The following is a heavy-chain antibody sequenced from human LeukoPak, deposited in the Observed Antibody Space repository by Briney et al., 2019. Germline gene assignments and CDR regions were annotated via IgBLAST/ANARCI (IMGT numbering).Heavy chain of an antibody. Sequence: GGSLRLSCAASGFTFNSYSMNWVRQAPGKGLEWVSSISSSSSYIYYADSVKGRFTISRDNAKNSLYLQMNSLRAEDTAVYYCARVRGYSYGYVDYWGQGTLVTVSS. J-gene: IGHJ4*02. CDR2: ISSSSSYI. CDR1: GFTFNSYS. V-gene: IGHV3-21*01. D-gene: IGHD5-18*01. CDR3: ARVRGYSYGYVDY.